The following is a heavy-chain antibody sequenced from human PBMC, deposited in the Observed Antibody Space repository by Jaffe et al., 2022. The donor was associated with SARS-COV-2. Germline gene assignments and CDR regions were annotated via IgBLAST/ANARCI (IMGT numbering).Heavy chain of an antibody. D-gene: IGHD3-3*01. V-gene: IGHV4-39*01. J-gene: IGHJ5*02. Sequence: QLQLQESGPGLVKPSETLSLTCTVSGGSISSSSYYWGWIRQPPGKGLEWIGSIYYSGSTYYNPSLKSRVTISVDTSKNQFSLKLSSVTAADTAVYYCARGGGSGYPVAGFDPWGQGTLVTVSS. CDR2: IYYSGST. CDR3: ARGGGSGYPVAGFDP. CDR1: GGSISSSSYY.